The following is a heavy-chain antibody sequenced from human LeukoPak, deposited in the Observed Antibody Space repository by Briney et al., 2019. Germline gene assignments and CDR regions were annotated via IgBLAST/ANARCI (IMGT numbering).Heavy chain of an antibody. CDR3: VKALGYCSGGSCLAFDI. CDR2: ISSNGGST. V-gene: IGHV3-64D*06. Sequence: GGSLRLSCSASGFTFSNYAMHWVRQAPGKGLEYVSAISSNGGSTYYADSVKGRFTISRDNSKNTLYLQMSSLRAEDTAAYYCVKALGYCSGGSCLAFDIWGQGTMVTVSS. J-gene: IGHJ3*02. CDR1: GFTFSNYA. D-gene: IGHD2-15*01.